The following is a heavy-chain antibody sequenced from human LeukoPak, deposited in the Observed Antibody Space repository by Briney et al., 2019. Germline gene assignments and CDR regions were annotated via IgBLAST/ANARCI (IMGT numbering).Heavy chain of an antibody. J-gene: IGHJ4*02. CDR3: AKDNLRKLTSEYYFDS. CDR2: ISSSSSYI. Sequence: GGSLRLSCAASGFTFSSYSMNWVRQAPGKGLEWVSSISSSSSYIYYADSVKGRFTISRDNAKNSLYLQMNSLRTEDTALYYCAKDNLRKLTSEYYFDSWGQGTLVTVSS. D-gene: IGHD1-14*01. V-gene: IGHV3-21*04. CDR1: GFTFSSYS.